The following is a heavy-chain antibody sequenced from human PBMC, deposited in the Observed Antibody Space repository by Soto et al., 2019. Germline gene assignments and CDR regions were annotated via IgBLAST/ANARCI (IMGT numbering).Heavy chain of an antibody. V-gene: IGHV3-30-3*01. J-gene: IGHJ5*02. Sequence: ESGGGVVQPGRSLRLSCAASGFTFSSYAMHWVRQAPGKGLEWVAVISYDGSNKYYADSVKGRFTISRDNSKNTLYLQMNSLRAEDTAVYYCARTGQRGSSWYFWFDPWGQGTLVTVSS. CDR2: ISYDGSNK. D-gene: IGHD6-13*01. CDR1: GFTFSSYA. CDR3: ARTGQRGSSWYFWFDP.